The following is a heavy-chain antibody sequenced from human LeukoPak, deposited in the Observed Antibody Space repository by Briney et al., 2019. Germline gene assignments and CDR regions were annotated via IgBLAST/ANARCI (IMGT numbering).Heavy chain of an antibody. V-gene: IGHV3-23*01. Sequence: GGSLRFSCAASGYTFSNYAMTWVRQAPGKRLEWVSGISHNGDRIYYADSVKGRFTISRDNSKNTLYLQMNSLRPEDTALYYCTKDSVAAAGTAWFDPWGQGTLVTVSS. CDR3: TKDSVAAAGTAWFDP. J-gene: IGHJ5*02. D-gene: IGHD6-13*01. CDR1: GYTFSNYA. CDR2: ISHNGDRI.